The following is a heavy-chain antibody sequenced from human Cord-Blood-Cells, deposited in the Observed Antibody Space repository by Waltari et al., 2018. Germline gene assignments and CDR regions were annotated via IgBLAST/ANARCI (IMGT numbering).Heavy chain of an antibody. CDR3: ARLDLRGQLGGSYYYGMDV. V-gene: IGHV3-48*01. CDR1: GFTFSSYS. D-gene: IGHD6-6*01. CDR2: ISSSSRYI. Sequence: EVQLVESGGGLVQPGGSLRLSCAASGFTFSSYSMNWVRPAPGKGLEWVSYISSSSRYIYYADSVKGRFTISRDNAKNSLYLQMNSLRAEDTAVYYCARLDLRGQLGGSYYYGMDVWGQGTTVTVSS. J-gene: IGHJ6*02.